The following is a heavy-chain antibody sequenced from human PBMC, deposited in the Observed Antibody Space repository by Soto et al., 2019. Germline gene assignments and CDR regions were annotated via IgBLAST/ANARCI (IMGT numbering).Heavy chain of an antibody. D-gene: IGHD3-10*01. J-gene: IGHJ4*02. CDR1: GFTFSSYG. Sequence: GGSLRLSCAASGFTFSSYGMHWVRQAPGKGLEWVAVISYDGSNKYYADSVKGRFTISRDNSKNTLYLQMNSLRAEDTAVYYCAKAGGRYYYGSGSYYNLVYWGQGTLVTVSS. V-gene: IGHV3-30*18. CDR3: AKAGGRYYYGSGSYYNLVY. CDR2: ISYDGSNK.